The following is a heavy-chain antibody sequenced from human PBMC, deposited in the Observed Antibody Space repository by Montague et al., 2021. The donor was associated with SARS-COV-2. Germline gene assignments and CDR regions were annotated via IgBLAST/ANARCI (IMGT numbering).Heavy chain of an antibody. CDR2: IYYRGNT. J-gene: IGHJ3*02. Sequence: SETLSLTCTVSGGSISSSGYCWGWIRHPPGKGLECIGSIYYRGNTYYSPSLQRRVTTSVSTTKNHFSLRLNSITAADTAVYSWARVPAYRLNSNVHYYNAVDIWGQGTLVTVSS. D-gene: IGHD3-22*01. CDR3: ARVPAYRLNSNVHYYNAVDI. CDR1: GGSISSSGYC. V-gene: IGHV4-39*02.